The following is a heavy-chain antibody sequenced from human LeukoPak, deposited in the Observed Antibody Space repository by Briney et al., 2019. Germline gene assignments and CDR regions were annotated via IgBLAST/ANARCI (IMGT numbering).Heavy chain of an antibody. J-gene: IGHJ4*02. Sequence: PGGSLRLSCAASGFTFTSYAMNWVRQAPGKGLEWVSTISGSGSSTYYVDSVKGRFTISRDNSKNTLYLQMNSLRAEDTAEYYCATFDYWGQGTLVTVSS. V-gene: IGHV3-23*01. CDR3: ATFDY. CDR1: GFTFTSYA. CDR2: ISGSGSST.